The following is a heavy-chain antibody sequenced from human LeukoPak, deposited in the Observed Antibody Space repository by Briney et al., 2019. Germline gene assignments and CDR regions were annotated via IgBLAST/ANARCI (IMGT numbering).Heavy chain of an antibody. Sequence: SVKVSCKASGGTFSSYAISWVRQAPGQGLEWMGRITPIFGTANYAQKFQGRVTITTDESTSTAYMELRSLRSDDTAVYYCARGPYYDFWSGYIFDYWGQGTLVTVSS. CDR3: ARGPYYDFWSGYIFDY. CDR1: GGTFSSYA. D-gene: IGHD3-3*01. J-gene: IGHJ4*02. CDR2: ITPIFGTA. V-gene: IGHV1-69*05.